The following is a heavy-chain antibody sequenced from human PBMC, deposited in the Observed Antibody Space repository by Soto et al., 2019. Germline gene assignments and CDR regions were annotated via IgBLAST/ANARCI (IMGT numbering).Heavy chain of an antibody. Sequence: GGSLRLSCAASGFTFSSYGMHWVRQAPGKGLEWVAVIWYDGSNKYYADSVKGRFTISRDNSKNTLYLQMNSLRAEDTAVYYCAREGWLDPPNYYFDYWGQGTLVTVSS. CDR1: GFTFSSYG. CDR2: IWYDGSNK. V-gene: IGHV3-33*01. D-gene: IGHD6-19*01. J-gene: IGHJ4*02. CDR3: AREGWLDPPNYYFDY.